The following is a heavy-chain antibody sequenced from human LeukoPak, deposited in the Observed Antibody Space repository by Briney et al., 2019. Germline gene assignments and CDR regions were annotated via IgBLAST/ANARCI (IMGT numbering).Heavy chain of an antibody. CDR1: GGSISSYY. CDR3: ARVFGVGGGYYYYYYMDV. J-gene: IGHJ6*03. CDR2: IYTSGST. D-gene: IGHD3-3*01. Sequence: SETLSLTCTVSGGSISSYYWSWIRQPAGKGLEWIGRIYTSGSTNYNPSLESRVTMSVDTSKNQFSLKLSSVTAAGTAVYYCARVFGVGGGYYYYYYMDVWGKGTTVTVSS. V-gene: IGHV4-4*07.